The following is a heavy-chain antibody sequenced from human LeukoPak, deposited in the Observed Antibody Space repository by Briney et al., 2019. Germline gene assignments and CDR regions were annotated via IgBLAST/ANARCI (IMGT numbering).Heavy chain of an antibody. J-gene: IGHJ4*02. CDR3: ARIGRRGYYFDY. CDR1: GGSISSSSYY. CDR2: IYYSGST. V-gene: IGHV4-39*07. Sequence: TSETLSLICTVSGGSISSSSYYWGWIRQPPGKGLEWIGSIYYSGSTYYNPSLKSRVTISVDTSKNQFSLKLSSVTAADTAVYYCARIGRRGYYFDYWGQGTLVTVSS.